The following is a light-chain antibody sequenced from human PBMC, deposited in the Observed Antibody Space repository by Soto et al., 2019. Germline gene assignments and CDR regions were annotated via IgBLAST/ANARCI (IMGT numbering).Light chain of an antibody. Sequence: QSVLTQPPSASGSPGQSVTISCTGTSSDVGAYDYVSWYQQHPGKAPKLIIYEVSNRPSGVPDRFSGSKSGNTASLTVSGLQAEDEADYYCNSYGGRNNYVFGSGTKVTVL. CDR2: EVS. CDR1: SSDVGAYDY. CDR3: NSYGGRNNYV. V-gene: IGLV2-8*01. J-gene: IGLJ1*01.